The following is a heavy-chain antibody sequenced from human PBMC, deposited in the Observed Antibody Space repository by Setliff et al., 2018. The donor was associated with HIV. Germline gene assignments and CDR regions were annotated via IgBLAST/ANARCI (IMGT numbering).Heavy chain of an antibody. Sequence: ASVKVSCKASGYTFTSYYMHWVRQAPGQGLEWMGIINPSGGSTSYAQKFQGRVTMTRDTSTSTVYMELSSLRSEDTAVYYCARDPAVFGLYYYYYMDVWGKGATVTVSS. CDR2: INPSGGST. CDR1: GYTFTSYY. CDR3: ARDPAVFGLYYYYYMDV. J-gene: IGHJ6*03. D-gene: IGHD3-16*01. V-gene: IGHV1-46*03.